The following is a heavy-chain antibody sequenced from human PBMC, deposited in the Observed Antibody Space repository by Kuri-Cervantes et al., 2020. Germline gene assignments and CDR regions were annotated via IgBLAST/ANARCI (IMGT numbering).Heavy chain of an antibody. CDR3: ARANRDLRFLEYRQLGYFDY. D-gene: IGHD3-3*01. V-gene: IGHV4-59*12. Sequence: SETLSLTCAVYGGSFSSYYWSWIRQPPGKGLEWIGYIYYSGSTNYNPSLKSRVTISVDTSKNQFSLKLSSVTAADTALYYCARANRDLRFLEYRQLGYFDYWGLGTLVTVSS. J-gene: IGHJ4*02. CDR2: IYYSGST. CDR1: GGSFSSYY.